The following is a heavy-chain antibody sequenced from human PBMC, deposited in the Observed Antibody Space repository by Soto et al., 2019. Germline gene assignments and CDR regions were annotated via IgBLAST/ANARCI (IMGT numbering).Heavy chain of an antibody. J-gene: IGHJ4*02. V-gene: IGHV4-4*02. CDR2: ISHGGST. CDR1: GGSINSSYW. D-gene: IGHD1-20*01. Sequence: QVQLQESGPGLVKPSETLSLTCVVSGGSINSSYWWNWVRQPPGKGLEWIGEISHGGSTNFNPSLKRRATISVEESKNHLSLKLDSVTAADTAVYYCAREVSGIQAFDYWGQGTLVTVSS. CDR3: AREVSGIQAFDY.